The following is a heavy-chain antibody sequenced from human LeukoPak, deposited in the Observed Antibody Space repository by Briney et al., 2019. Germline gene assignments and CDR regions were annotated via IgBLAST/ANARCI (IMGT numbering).Heavy chain of an antibody. D-gene: IGHD3-22*01. V-gene: IGHV3-30*14. CDR1: GFTFSSYA. CDR2: ISYDGSNK. J-gene: IGHJ4*02. Sequence: LSGGSLRLSCAASGFTFSSYAMHWVRQPPGKGLEWVAVISYDGSNKYYADSVKSRFTISGDNSNNTLYLQMNSMIPDDTTVYYCAKNQGPITMIVVPLSYWGQGTLVTVSS. CDR3: AKNQGPITMIVVPLSY.